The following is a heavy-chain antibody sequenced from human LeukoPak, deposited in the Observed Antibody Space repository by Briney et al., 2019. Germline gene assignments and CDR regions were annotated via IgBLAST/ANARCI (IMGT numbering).Heavy chain of an antibody. CDR3: ARDQAPTHFDY. CDR1: GFTFSSYA. Sequence: GRSLRLSCAASGFTFSSYAMHWVRQAPGKGLEWVAVISYDGSNKYYADSVKGRFTISRDNSKNTLYLQMNSLRAEDTAMYYCARDQAPTHFDYWGQGTLVTVSS. CDR2: ISYDGSNK. J-gene: IGHJ4*02. V-gene: IGHV3-30*04.